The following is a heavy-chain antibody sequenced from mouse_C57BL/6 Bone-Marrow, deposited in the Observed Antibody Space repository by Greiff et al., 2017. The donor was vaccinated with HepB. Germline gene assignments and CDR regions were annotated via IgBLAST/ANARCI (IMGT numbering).Heavy chain of an antibody. J-gene: IGHJ3*01. D-gene: IGHD3-3*01. CDR3: TREGHWFAY. CDR1: GFTFSSYA. CDR2: ISSGGDYI. V-gene: IGHV5-9-1*02. Sequence: EVMLVESGAGLVKPGGSLKLSCAASGFTFSSYAMSWVRQTPEKRLEWVAYISSGGDYIYYADTVKGRFTISRDNARNTLYLQMSSLKSEDTAMYYCTREGHWFAYWGQGTLVTVSA.